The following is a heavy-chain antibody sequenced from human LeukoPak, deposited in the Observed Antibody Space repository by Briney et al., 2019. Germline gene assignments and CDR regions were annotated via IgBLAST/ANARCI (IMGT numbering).Heavy chain of an antibody. D-gene: IGHD3-22*01. J-gene: IGHJ6*02. CDR3: ARDRGYYDSSGYTFYYYGLDV. CDR2: ISGRGGST. CDR1: GFTFSNYA. V-gene: IGHV3-23*01. Sequence: GGSLRLSCIASGFTFSNYAMSWVRQAPGKGLEWVSVISGRGGSTYYTDSVKGRFTISRDDSKITMHLQMNSLRAEDTAVYFCARDRGYYDSSGYTFYYYGLDVWGQGTTVTVSS.